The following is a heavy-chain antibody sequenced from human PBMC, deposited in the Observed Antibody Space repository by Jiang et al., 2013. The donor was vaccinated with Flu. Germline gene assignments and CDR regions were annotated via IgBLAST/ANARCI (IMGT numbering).Heavy chain of an antibody. J-gene: IGHJ4*02. CDR2: ISSSSSTI. Sequence: QLVESGGGLVKPGGSLRLSCAASGFTFSSYNMNWVRQAPGKGLEWVSYISSSSSTIYYADSVKGRFTISRDNAKNSLYLQINSLRDEDTAVYFCARRKGEGYFDFWGQGTLVTVSS. V-gene: IGHV3-48*02. D-gene: IGHD1-14*01. CDR1: GFTFSSYN. CDR3: ARRKGEGYFDF.